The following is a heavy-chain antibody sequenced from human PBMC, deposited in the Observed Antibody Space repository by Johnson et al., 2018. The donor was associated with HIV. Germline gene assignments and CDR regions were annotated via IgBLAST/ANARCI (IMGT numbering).Heavy chain of an antibody. CDR1: GFTFDEYD. D-gene: IGHD3-22*01. CDR3: ARATYYYDPSGYLTRPRAFDV. J-gene: IGHJ3*01. CDR2: INWQGGTP. Sequence: VQLVESGGGVARPGGSLRLSCEASGFTFDEYDMNWVRQAPGKGLEWVSGINWQGGTPGFADSVKGRFTISRDNAKNSLYLQMNSLRVEDTALYYCARATYYYDPSGYLTRPRAFDVWGHGTMVTVSS. V-gene: IGHV3-20*04.